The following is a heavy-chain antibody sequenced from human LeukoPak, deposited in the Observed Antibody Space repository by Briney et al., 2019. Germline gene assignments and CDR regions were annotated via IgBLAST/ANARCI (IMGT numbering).Heavy chain of an antibody. Sequence: SETLSLTCTVSGGSISSGSYYWSWIRQPAGKGLEWIGRIYTSGSTNYNPSLKSRATISVDTSKNQFSLKLSSVTAADTAVYYCARGTYYDILTGYYEYNWFDPWGQGTLVTVSS. CDR1: GGSISSGSYY. CDR3: ARGTYYDILTGYYEYNWFDP. D-gene: IGHD3-9*01. V-gene: IGHV4-61*02. CDR2: IYTSGST. J-gene: IGHJ5*02.